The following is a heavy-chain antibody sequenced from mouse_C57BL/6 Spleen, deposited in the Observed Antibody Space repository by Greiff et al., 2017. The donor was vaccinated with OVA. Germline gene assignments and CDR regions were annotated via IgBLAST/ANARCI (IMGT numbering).Heavy chain of an antibody. J-gene: IGHJ1*03. CDR3: ARDESSADWYFDV. CDR1: GFTFSDYY. V-gene: IGHV5-16*01. D-gene: IGHD1-1*01. Sequence: EVQLVESEGGLVQPGSSMKLSCTASGFTFSDYYMAWVRQVPEKGLEWVANINYDGSSTYYLDSLKSRFIISRDNAKNILYLQMSSLKSEDTATYYCARDESSADWYFDVWGTGTTVTVSS. CDR2: INYDGSST.